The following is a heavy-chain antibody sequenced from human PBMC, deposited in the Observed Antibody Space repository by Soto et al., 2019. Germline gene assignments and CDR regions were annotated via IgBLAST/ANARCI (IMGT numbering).Heavy chain of an antibody. CDR2: ISYDGSNK. J-gene: IGHJ6*02. CDR3: ARDFEHHYYYSMDV. V-gene: IGHV3-30-3*01. CDR1: GFTFSSYA. Sequence: PGGSLRLSCAASGFTFSSYAMHWVRQAPGKGLEWVAVISYDGSNKYYADSVKGRFTISRDNSKNTLYLQMNSLRAEDTAVYYCARDFEHHYYYSMDVWGQGTTVTVSS.